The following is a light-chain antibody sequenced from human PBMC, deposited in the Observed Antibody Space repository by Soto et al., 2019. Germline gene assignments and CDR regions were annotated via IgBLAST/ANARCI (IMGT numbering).Light chain of an antibody. CDR3: QRYNYY. V-gene: IGKV1-5*03. J-gene: IGKJ4*01. Sequence: DMQMTQSPSTLSASVGDRVTITCRANQTINDWLAWYQQKPGKAPKLLIYGAYNLQTGVPSRFSGSGSGTEFTLTISSLQPEDFATYYCQRYNYYFGGGTKVDFK. CDR1: QTINDW. CDR2: GAY.